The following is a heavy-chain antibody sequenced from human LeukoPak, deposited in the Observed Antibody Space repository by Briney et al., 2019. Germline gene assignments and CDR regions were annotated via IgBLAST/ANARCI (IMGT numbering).Heavy chain of an antibody. CDR3: ARDLPGYNSLFDY. J-gene: IGHJ4*02. V-gene: IGHV3-21*01. Sequence: GGSLRLSCAASGFTFSSYSMDWVRQAPGKGLESVSSISSSSSIYYADSVKGRFTIFRDNAKNSLYLQMNSLRAEDTAVYYCARDLPGYNSLFDYWGQGTLVTVSS. CDR1: GFTFSSYS. CDR2: ISSSSSI. D-gene: IGHD5-24*01.